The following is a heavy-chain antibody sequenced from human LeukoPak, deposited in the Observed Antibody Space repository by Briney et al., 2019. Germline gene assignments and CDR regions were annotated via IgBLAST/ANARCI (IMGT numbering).Heavy chain of an antibody. CDR3: ARHDSFIPF. CDR2: ISDSGRAT. J-gene: IGHJ4*02. D-gene: IGHD5-18*01. Sequence: GGSLRLSCVASGFGFSDFAMSWVRQAPGKGVEWVSGISDSGRATYYTDSVKGRCTISRDNSKNTVNLQLNNVRAEDTALYFCARHDSFIPFWGQGMQVTVSS. CDR1: GFGFSDFA. V-gene: IGHV3-23*01.